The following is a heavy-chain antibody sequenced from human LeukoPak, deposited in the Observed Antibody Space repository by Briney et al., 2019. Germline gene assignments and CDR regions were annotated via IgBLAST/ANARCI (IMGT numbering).Heavy chain of an antibody. CDR3: ARAPGSSWPLGGNAFDI. J-gene: IGHJ3*02. V-gene: IGHV4-59*01. D-gene: IGHD6-13*01. Sequence: SETLSLTCTVSGGSISSYYWNWIRQPPGKGLEWIGYIYYSGSTNYNPSLKSRVTISVDTSKNQFSLKLSSVTAADTAVYYCARAPGSSWPLGGNAFDIWGQGTMVTVSS. CDR1: GGSISSYY. CDR2: IYYSGST.